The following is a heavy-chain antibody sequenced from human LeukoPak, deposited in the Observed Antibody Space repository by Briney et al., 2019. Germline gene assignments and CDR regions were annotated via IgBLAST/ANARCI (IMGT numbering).Heavy chain of an antibody. J-gene: IGHJ4*02. CDR3: ARQTTMTYYFDD. Sequence: ASVKVSCKTSRDTFIVSYMHWVRQAPGQGLEWMGWINPNSGGTNYAQKFQGRVTMTRDTSISTAYMELSRVRSDDTAVYYCARQTTMTYYFDDWGQGTLVTVSS. CDR1: RDTFIVSY. D-gene: IGHD4-17*01. V-gene: IGHV1-2*02. CDR2: INPNSGGT.